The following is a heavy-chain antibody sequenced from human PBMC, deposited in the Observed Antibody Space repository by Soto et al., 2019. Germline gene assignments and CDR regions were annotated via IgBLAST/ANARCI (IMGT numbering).Heavy chain of an antibody. J-gene: IGHJ4*02. V-gene: IGHV3-23*01. D-gene: IGHD3-16*01. CDR2: IGISGAT. CDR3: AKRGPIRDLYFDY. Sequence: EVQLLESGGGLVQPGGSLRLSCAASGFSFSSSGMSWVRQAPGKGPEWVSTIGISGATYYADSAKGRFTISRDISKSTLYRQMNSLRAEDSAVYYFAKRGPIRDLYFDYWGQGILVTVSS. CDR1: GFSFSSSG.